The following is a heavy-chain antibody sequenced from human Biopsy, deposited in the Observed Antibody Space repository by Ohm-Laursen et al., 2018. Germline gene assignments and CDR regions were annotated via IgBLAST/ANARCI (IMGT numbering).Heavy chain of an antibody. CDR2: ISRSTSHI. V-gene: IGHV3-21*06. Sequence: SLRLSCAAPGFTFSSYAMNWVRQAPGKGLEWVSSISRSTSHILYAETLKGRFTSSRDNAKNSVYLQMNSLRAEDTGVYYCARGRSHLLPDHDWFDPWGQGTLVTVSS. CDR1: GFTFSSYA. J-gene: IGHJ5*02. D-gene: IGHD1-14*01. CDR3: ARGRSHLLPDHDWFDP.